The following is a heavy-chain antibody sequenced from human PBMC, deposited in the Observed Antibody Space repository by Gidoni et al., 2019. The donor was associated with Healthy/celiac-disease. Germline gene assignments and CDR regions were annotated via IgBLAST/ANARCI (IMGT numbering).Heavy chain of an antibody. CDR2: IIPIFGTA. Sequence: QVQLVQSGAEVKKPGSSVKVSCKASGGTFSSYAISWVRQAPGQGLEWMGGIIPIFGTANYAQKFQGRVTITADESTSTAYMELSSLRSEDTAVYYCARTKLRPPLLLWFGEITRWGQGTLVTVSS. CDR3: ARTKLRPPLLLWFGEITR. J-gene: IGHJ4*02. V-gene: IGHV1-69*01. CDR1: GGTFSSYA. D-gene: IGHD3-10*01.